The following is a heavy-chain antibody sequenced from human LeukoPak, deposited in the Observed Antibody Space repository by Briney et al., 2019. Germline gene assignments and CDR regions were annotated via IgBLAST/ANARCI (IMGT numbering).Heavy chain of an antibody. CDR3: AREKMVRGVKDLDY. Sequence: ASMKVSCKASGYTFTSYGISWVRQAPGQGLEWMGWISAYNGNTNYAQKLQGRVTMTTDTSTSTAYMELRSLRSDDTAVYYCAREKMVRGVKDLDYWGQGTLVTVSS. CDR2: ISAYNGNT. J-gene: IGHJ4*02. CDR1: GYTFTSYG. V-gene: IGHV1-18*04. D-gene: IGHD3-10*01.